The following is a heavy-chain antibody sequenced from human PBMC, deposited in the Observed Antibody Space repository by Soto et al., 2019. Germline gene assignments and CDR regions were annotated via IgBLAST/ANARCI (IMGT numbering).Heavy chain of an antibody. V-gene: IGHV4-39*01. CDR1: GGSISSSSYY. Sequence: QLQLQESGPGLVKPSETLSLTCTVSGGSISSSSYYWGWIRQPPGKGLEWIGSIYYSGSTYYNPSLKRRVTISVDTSKNQFSLKLSSVTAADTAVYYCARQYSYGPSDYWGQGTLVTVSS. CDR2: IYYSGST. J-gene: IGHJ4*02. D-gene: IGHD5-18*01. CDR3: ARQYSYGPSDY.